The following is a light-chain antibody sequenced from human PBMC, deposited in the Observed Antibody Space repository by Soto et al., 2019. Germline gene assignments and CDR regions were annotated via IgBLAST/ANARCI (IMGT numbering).Light chain of an antibody. CDR3: QQYGTSSGT. CDR2: GAS. V-gene: IGKV3-20*01. CDR1: QSVSSSS. J-gene: IGKJ1*01. Sequence: EIVLTQSPATLSLSPGERATLSCRASQSVSSSSLAWYQQRPGQAPRLLIYGASSRATGIPVRFSGSGSGTDFTLTISRLEPEDFAVYYCQQYGTSSGTFGQGTKVDIK.